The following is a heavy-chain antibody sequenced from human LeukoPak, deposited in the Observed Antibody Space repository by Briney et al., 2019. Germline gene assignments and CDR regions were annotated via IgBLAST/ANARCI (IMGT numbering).Heavy chain of an antibody. D-gene: IGHD3-16*01. J-gene: IGHJ6*03. V-gene: IGHV3-13*01. CDR3: AKGLRTGVGPYMGYHYYMDV. Sequence: GGSLRLSCAASGFTFSTYDMHWVRQATGKGLEWVSAIGSAGDTYYPGSVKGRFTISRDNSYNTVSLQMNSLRDEDTGVYYCAKGLRTGVGPYMGYHYYMDVWGKGATVTVSS. CDR2: IGSAGDT. CDR1: GFTFSTYD.